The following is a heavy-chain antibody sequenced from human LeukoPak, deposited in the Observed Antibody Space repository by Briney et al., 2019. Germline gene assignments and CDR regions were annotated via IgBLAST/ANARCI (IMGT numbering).Heavy chain of an antibody. Sequence: GGSLRLSCVGSGFTFRSHAMSWVRQAPEKGLEFVSGIYENGGTTYYADSVKGRFSISRDNSKNTLYLQMNSLRAEDTAVYYCAKRDFWSGYYGYWGQGTLVTVSS. CDR3: AKRDFWSGYYGY. D-gene: IGHD3-3*01. V-gene: IGHV3-23*01. CDR1: GFTFRSHA. CDR2: IYENGGTT. J-gene: IGHJ4*02.